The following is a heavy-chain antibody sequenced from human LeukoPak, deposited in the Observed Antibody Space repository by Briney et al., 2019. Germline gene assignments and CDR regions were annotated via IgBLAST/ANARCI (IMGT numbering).Heavy chain of an antibody. CDR3: AKVLAYEIAVAGMDDAFDI. D-gene: IGHD6-19*01. J-gene: IGHJ3*02. V-gene: IGHV3-53*05. Sequence: GGSLRLSCAASGFIVSSNYMSWVRQAPGKGLEGVSIIYSGGSKYYADSVKSRFTISRDKSKNTLYLQMNSLRAEDTAVYYCAKVLAYEIAVAGMDDAFDIWGQGTMVTVSS. CDR1: GFIVSSNY. CDR2: IYSGGSK.